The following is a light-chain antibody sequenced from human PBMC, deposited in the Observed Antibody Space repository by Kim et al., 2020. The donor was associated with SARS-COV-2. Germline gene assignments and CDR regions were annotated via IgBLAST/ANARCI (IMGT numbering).Light chain of an antibody. CDR1: SSNIGAYDY. J-gene: IGLJ3*02. CDR2: EVT. Sequence: QSVAISCTGSSSNIGAYDYVSWYQQHPGKAPNLVIFEVTKRPSGVPDRFSGSKSGNTASLTVSGLQADDEAVYYCSSYAGSNNFVVFGGGTKLTVL. CDR3: SSYAGSNNFVV. V-gene: IGLV2-8*01.